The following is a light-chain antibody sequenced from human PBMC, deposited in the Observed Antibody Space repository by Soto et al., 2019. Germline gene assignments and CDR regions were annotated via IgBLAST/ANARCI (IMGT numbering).Light chain of an antibody. CDR3: QQYNDYSGT. CDR1: QTITNL. Sequence: DIQLTQSPSTLSASVGDRVTITCRASQTITNLLAWFQQKPGKAPEILIYKASSLQSGVPSRFSGSGSGTEFTLTISSLQPDDFATYYCQQYNDYSGTFGQGTKVDIK. V-gene: IGKV1-5*03. J-gene: IGKJ1*01. CDR2: KAS.